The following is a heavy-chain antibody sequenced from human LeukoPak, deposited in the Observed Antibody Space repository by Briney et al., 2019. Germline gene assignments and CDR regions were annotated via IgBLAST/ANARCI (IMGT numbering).Heavy chain of an antibody. V-gene: IGHV3-48*03. J-gene: IGHJ6*02. Sequence: GGSLRLSCAASGFTFSSYEMKWVRQAPGKGLEWVSYISSSGSTMYYADSVKGRFTISRDNAKNSLYLQMNSLRAEDTAVYYCARVKGYYGSRSGMDVWGQGTTVTVSS. CDR1: GFTFSSYE. CDR2: ISSSGSTM. CDR3: ARVKGYYGSRSGMDV. D-gene: IGHD3-10*01.